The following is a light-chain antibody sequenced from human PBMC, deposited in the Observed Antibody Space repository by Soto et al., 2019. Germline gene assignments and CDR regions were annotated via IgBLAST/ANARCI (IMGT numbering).Light chain of an antibody. V-gene: IGKV3-11*01. J-gene: IGKJ3*01. CDR2: DAS. CDR1: QSVSSY. CDR3: QQRSNWPPV. Sequence: EIVLTQSPATLSLSPGERATLSCRASQSVSSYLAWYQQKPGQAPRLLIYDASNRATGIPARFSGSGSGTDFTLTISSLEPEDFGVYYCQQRSNWPPVFGPGTKVDIK.